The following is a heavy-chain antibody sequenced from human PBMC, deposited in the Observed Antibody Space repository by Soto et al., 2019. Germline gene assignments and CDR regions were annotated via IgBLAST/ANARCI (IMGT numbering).Heavy chain of an antibody. CDR1: GGSISSGGYY. J-gene: IGHJ3*02. D-gene: IGHD2-2*01. CDR3: ARVPNQLLLGSGRAFDI. Sequence: SETLSLTCTVSGGSISSGGYYWSWIRQHPGKGLEWIGYIYYSGSTYYNPSLKSRVTISVDTSKNQFSLKLSSVTAADTAVYYCARVPNQLLLGSGRAFDIWGQGTMVTVSS. CDR2: IYYSGST. V-gene: IGHV4-31*03.